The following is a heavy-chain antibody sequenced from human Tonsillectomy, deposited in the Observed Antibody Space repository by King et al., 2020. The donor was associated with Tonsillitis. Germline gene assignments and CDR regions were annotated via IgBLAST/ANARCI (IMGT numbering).Heavy chain of an antibody. CDR2: ISASGDLT. CDR1: GFTFTNNA. V-gene: IGHV3-23*04. J-gene: IGHJ4*02. Sequence: VQLVESGGDLVQPGGSLRLSCAASGFTFTNNAMTWCRQAPGKGLEWVSTISASGDLTKYADSVKGRFIISRDNSQKTLFLQMNSLRVEDTAIYYCARVRSHWGQGVLVTVST. D-gene: IGHD2-21*01. CDR3: ARVRSH.